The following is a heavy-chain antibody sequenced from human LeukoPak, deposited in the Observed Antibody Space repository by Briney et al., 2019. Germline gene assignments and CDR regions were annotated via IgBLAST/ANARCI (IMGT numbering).Heavy chain of an antibody. CDR2: VIGSSGST. D-gene: IGHD5-12*01. J-gene: IGHJ4*02. CDR3: AKGAYDYIEIGYFDY. CDR1: GFTFSHYA. Sequence: PGGSLRLSCAASGFTFSHYAMNWVRQAPGKGLEWVSVVIGSSGSTDYADSVKGRFTISRDISKNTLYLQMNRLRAEDTAIYYCAKGAYDYIEIGYFDYWGQGTPVTVAS. V-gene: IGHV3-23*01.